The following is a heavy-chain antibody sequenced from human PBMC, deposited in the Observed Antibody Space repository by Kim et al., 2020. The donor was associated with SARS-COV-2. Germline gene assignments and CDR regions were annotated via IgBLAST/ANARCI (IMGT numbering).Heavy chain of an antibody. Sequence: NPSLKSRVTMSVDTYKNQFSLKLSSVTAADTAVYYCARDYYDSSAMGYWGQGALVTVSS. V-gene: IGHV4-4*07. D-gene: IGHD3-22*01. J-gene: IGHJ4*02. CDR3: ARDYYDSSAMGY.